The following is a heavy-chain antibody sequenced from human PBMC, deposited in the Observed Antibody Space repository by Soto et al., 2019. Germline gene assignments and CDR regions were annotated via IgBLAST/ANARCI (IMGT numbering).Heavy chain of an antibody. CDR2: IYYSGST. CDR3: ARHASTYYYDSSGYSRDNWFDP. V-gene: IGHV4-39*01. J-gene: IGHJ5*02. Sequence: SETLSLTCTVSGGSISSSSYYWGWIRQPPGKGLEWIGSIYYSGSTYYNPSLKSRVTISVDTSKNQFSLQLSSVTAADTAVYYCARHASTYYYDSSGYSRDNWFDPWGQGTLVTVSS. CDR1: GGSISSSSYY. D-gene: IGHD3-22*01.